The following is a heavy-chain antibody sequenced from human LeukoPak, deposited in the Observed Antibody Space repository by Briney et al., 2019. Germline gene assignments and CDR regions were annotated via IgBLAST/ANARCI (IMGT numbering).Heavy chain of an antibody. J-gene: IGHJ4*02. CDR3: ASSRIYYYDSSGYYVFDY. D-gene: IGHD3-22*01. V-gene: IGHV4-59*12. Sequence: SETLSLTCTVSGGSISSYYWSWIRQPPGKGLEWIGYIYYSGSTNYNPSLKSRVTISVDTSKNQFSLKLSSVTAADTAVYYCASSRIYYYDSSGYYVFDYWGQGTLVTVSS. CDR1: GGSISSYY. CDR2: IYYSGST.